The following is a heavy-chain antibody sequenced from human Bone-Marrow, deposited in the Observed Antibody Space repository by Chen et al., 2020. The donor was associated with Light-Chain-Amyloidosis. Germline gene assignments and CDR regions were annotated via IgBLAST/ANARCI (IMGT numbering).Heavy chain of an antibody. Sequence: EVQLEQSGPEVKKHGESLKISCKGSGYTFPNYWIGWVRQMPGKGLEWMGVIYPDDSDARYSPSFEGQVTISADKSITTAYLQWRSLKASDTAMYYCARRRDGYNFDYWGQGTLVTVS. CDR2: IYPDDSDA. D-gene: IGHD5-12*01. CDR3: ARRRDGYNFDY. CDR1: GYTFPNYW. V-gene: IGHV5-51*01. J-gene: IGHJ4*02.